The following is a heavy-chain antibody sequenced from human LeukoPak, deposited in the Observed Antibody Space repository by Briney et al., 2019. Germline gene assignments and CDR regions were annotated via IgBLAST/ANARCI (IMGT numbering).Heavy chain of an antibody. J-gene: IGHJ4*02. CDR2: IKKDGSEK. CDR1: GFTFSSYW. D-gene: IGHD2-2*01. CDR3: ARDHLGYCSSTSCYEVY. V-gene: IGHV3-7*01. Sequence: GGSLRLSCAASGFTFSSYWMSWVRQAPGKGLEWVANIKKDGSEKYYVDSVKGRFTISRDNAKNSLYLQMNSLRAEDTADYYCARDHLGYCSSTSCYEVYWGQGTLVTVSS.